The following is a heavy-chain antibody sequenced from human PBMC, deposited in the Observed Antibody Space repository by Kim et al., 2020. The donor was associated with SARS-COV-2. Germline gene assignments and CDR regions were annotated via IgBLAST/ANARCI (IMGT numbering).Heavy chain of an antibody. D-gene: IGHD3-10*01. V-gene: IGHV5-51*01. J-gene: IGHJ4*02. CDR1: GYTFTSYW. CDR3: GRRNYGSGSYSFDY. Sequence: GESLKISCKASGYTFTSYWIGWVRQMPGKRLESMGIIFPGDSDTRYSPSIQGQVTISVDKYINTAFLQWNSLEATDTAMYYCGRRNYGSGSYSFDYWGQG. CDR2: IFPGDSDT.